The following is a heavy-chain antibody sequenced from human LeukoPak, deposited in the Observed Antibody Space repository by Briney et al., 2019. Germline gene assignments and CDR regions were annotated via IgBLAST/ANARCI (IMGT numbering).Heavy chain of an antibody. J-gene: IGHJ4*02. CDR3: ARRVLGYYDSSVYSSYFDY. Sequence: SETLSLTRTVSGGSISSYYWSWIRRPPGKGLAWIGYIYYSGSTNYNPSLKSRVTISVDTSKNQFSLKLSSVTAADTAVYYCARRVLGYYDSSVYSSYFDYWGQGTLVTVSS. D-gene: IGHD3-22*01. V-gene: IGHV4-59*01. CDR2: IYYSGST. CDR1: GGSISSYY.